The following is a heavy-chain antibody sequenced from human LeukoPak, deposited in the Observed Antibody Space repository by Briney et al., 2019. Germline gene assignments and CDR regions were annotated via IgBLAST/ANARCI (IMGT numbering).Heavy chain of an antibody. Sequence: PGGSLRLSCAASGFTVSSNYMSWVRQAPGKGLEWVSVIYSGGSTYYADSVKGRFTISRDNSKNTLYLQMNSLRAEDTAVYYCARDVVTSIPAPHWGQGTLVTVSS. CDR1: GFTVSSNY. CDR3: ARDVVTSIPAPH. CDR2: IYSGGST. D-gene: IGHD3-16*01. V-gene: IGHV3-66*02. J-gene: IGHJ4*02.